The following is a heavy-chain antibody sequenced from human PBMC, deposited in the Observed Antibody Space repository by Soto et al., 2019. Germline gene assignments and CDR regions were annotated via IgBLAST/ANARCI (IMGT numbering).Heavy chain of an antibody. V-gene: IGHV3-21*01. Sequence: EVQLVESGGGLVKPGGSLRLSCAASGFTFSSYSMNWVRQAPGKGLEWVSSISSSSSYIYYADSVKGRFTISRDNAKNSLDLQMNSLRAEDTAVYYCARGVHCSGGSCYPFDYWGQGTLVTVSS. J-gene: IGHJ4*02. CDR3: ARGVHCSGGSCYPFDY. CDR2: ISSSSSYI. D-gene: IGHD2-15*01. CDR1: GFTFSSYS.